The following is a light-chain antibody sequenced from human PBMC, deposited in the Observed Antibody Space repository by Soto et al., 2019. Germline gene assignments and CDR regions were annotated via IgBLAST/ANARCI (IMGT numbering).Light chain of an antibody. CDR3: QQHNNWPLT. CDR2: GAS. Sequence: EIVVTQSPATLSVSAGEGATLSCRASQSVNTNLAWYQQKPGQAPRLLIFGASTRATGIPARFSGSGFGTQFTLTISSLQSEDFAVYYCQQHNNWPLTFGGGTKVDIK. V-gene: IGKV3-15*01. CDR1: QSVNTN. J-gene: IGKJ4*01.